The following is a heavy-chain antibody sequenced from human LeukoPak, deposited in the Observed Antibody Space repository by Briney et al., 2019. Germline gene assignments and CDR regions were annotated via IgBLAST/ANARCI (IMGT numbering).Heavy chain of an antibody. J-gene: IGHJ5*02. D-gene: IGHD5-18*01. Sequence: GRSLRLSCTASGFTFSSYTMHWVRQAPGKGLEWVAVIWYDGSNEYYADSVKGRFTISRDNAKNSLYLQMNSLRAEDTAVYYCARAGYSYGYNWFDPWGQGTLVTVSS. CDR2: IWYDGSNE. CDR1: GFTFSSYT. V-gene: IGHV3-33*08. CDR3: ARAGYSYGYNWFDP.